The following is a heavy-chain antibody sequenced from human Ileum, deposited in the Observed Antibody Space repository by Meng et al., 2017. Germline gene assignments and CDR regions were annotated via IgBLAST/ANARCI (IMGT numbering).Heavy chain of an antibody. CDR3: AREGAYNGGDY. D-gene: IGHD1-1*01. V-gene: IGHV1-18*01. CDR2: MNTDKGNT. Sequence: QVQLAQSGAEVKKPGASVKVSCKASGYTFTTYGISWVRQAPGQGLEWMGWMNTDKGNTNYAQKFQGRVTMTRDTSTSTAYMELRSLRSDDTAVYYCAREGAYNGGDYWGQGTLVTVSS. CDR1: GYTFTTYG. J-gene: IGHJ4*02.